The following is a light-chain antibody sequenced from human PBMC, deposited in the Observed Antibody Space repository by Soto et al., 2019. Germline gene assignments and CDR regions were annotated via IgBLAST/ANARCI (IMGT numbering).Light chain of an antibody. J-gene: IGLJ2*01. CDR2: EVS. CDR1: SSDVGSYNR. Sequence: QSALTQPPSVSGSPGQSVTISCTGTSSDVGSYNRVSWYQQPPGTAPKLMIYEVSNRPSGVPDRFSGSKSGNTASLTISGLQAEDEADYYSSSYTSSSTLNVVFGGGTKLTVL. CDR3: SSYTSSSTLNVV. V-gene: IGLV2-18*02.